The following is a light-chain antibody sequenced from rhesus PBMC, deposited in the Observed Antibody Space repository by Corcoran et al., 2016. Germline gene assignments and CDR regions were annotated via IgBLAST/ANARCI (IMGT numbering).Light chain of an antibody. CDR2: GAS. CDR3: QQYYNSPFT. Sequence: DIVMTQSPDSLAVSLGERVTINCKSSQSLLSSSNYKNYLAWYQQKPGQAPKRLIYGASTRESGVPNRCRGSGSGTDFTLTISGLQAEDVAVYYCQQYYNSPFTFGPGTKLDIK. J-gene: IGKJ3*01. CDR1: QSLLSSSNYKNY. V-gene: IGKV4-1*01.